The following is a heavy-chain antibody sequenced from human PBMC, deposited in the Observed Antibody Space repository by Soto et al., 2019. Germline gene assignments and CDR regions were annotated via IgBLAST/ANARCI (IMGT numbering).Heavy chain of an antibody. CDR3: VRQGIGTLHGRVEV. CDR1: SGPSSSHN. Sequence: QVQLQQSGPGLVKPSETLSLTCSVSSGPSSSHNWGWIRQPPGRGLEWIGYVYSTGANSYNPSLKSRVTISADTSTNHTSLTLASVTAADTAVYYCVRQGIGTLHGRVEVWGQGTRVRVSS. D-gene: IGHD3-10*01. V-gene: IGHV4-59*08. J-gene: IGHJ6*02. CDR2: VYSTGAN.